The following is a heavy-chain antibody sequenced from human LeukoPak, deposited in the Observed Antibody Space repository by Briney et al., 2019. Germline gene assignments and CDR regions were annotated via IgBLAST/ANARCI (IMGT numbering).Heavy chain of an antibody. V-gene: IGHV3-23*01. CDR3: AKQTQQWLVLDNYFDY. J-gene: IGHJ4*02. CDR1: GFTFSSYA. D-gene: IGHD6-19*01. CDR2: ISGSGGST. Sequence: GGSLRLSCAASGFTFSSYAMSWVRQAPGKGLEWVSAISGSGGSTYYADSVKGRFTISRDNSKNTLYPQMNSLRAEDTAVYYCAKQTQQWLVLDNYFDYWGQGTLVTVSS.